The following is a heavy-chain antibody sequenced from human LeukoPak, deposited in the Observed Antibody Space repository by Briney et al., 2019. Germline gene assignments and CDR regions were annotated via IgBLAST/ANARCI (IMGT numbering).Heavy chain of an antibody. CDR2: VYYGGST. J-gene: IGHJ5*01. V-gene: IGHV4-31*03. Sequence: PSETLSLTCTVSGGSVSSGGYYWSWIRQHPGKGLEWIVYVYYGGSTYYNPSLKSRVGMSVDTSKNQFSLKLSSVTVADTAVYYCARAQYSYGSGSYFDFWGQGTLVTVSS. D-gene: IGHD3-10*01. CDR3: ARAQYSYGSGSYFDF. CDR1: GGSVSSGGYY.